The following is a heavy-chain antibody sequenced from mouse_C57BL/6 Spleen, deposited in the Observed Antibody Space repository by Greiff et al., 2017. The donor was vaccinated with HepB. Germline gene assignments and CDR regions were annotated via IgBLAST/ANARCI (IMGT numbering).Heavy chain of an antibody. CDR3: ASYYGSSSFWYFDV. D-gene: IGHD1-1*01. CDR2: ISYDGSN. V-gene: IGHV3-6*01. J-gene: IGHJ1*03. Sequence: EVQLVESGPGLVKPSQSLSLTCSVTGYSITSGYYWNWIRQFPGNKLEWMGYISYDGSNNYNPSLKNRISITRDTSKNQFFLKLNSVTTEDTATYYCASYYGSSSFWYFDVWGTGTTVTVSS. CDR1: GYSITSGYY.